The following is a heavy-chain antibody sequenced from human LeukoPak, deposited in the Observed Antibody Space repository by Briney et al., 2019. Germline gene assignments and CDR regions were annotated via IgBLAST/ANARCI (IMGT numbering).Heavy chain of an antibody. D-gene: IGHD6-13*01. J-gene: IGHJ5*02. CDR3: ARARYSSSPFDP. CDR2: ISSSSSYI. Sequence: GGSLRLSCAASGFTFSDYYMSWIRQAPGKGLEWVSYISSSSSYIYYADSVKGRFTISRDNAKNSLYLQMNSLRAEDTAVYYCARARYSSSPFDPWGQGTLVTVSS. CDR1: GFTFSDYY. V-gene: IGHV3-11*06.